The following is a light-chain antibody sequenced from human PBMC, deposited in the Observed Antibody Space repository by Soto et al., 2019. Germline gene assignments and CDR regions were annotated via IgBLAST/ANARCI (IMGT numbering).Light chain of an antibody. V-gene: IGKV3-15*01. CDR1: QSVSRN. CDR2: DAS. CDR3: QHYYSVPLS. Sequence: EIVMTQSPGTLSVSPGERATLSCRASQSVSRNLAWYQQKPGQAPRLLIYDASTRATGIPARFSGSGSGTEFTLTISSLQAEDVAVYYCQHYYSVPLSFGGGTKVEIK. J-gene: IGKJ4*01.